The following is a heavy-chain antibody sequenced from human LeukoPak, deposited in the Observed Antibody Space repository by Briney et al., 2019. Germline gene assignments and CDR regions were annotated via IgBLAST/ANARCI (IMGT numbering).Heavy chain of an antibody. Sequence: GGSLRLSCAASGFTFDDYGMSWVRQAPGKGLEWVSGINWNGGSTGYADSVKGRFTISRDNAKNSLYLQMSSLRAEDTAVYYCARVSRQGFVVVPDTISFDYWGQGALVTVSS. D-gene: IGHD2-2*01. CDR3: ARVSRQGFVVVPDTISFDY. V-gene: IGHV3-20*04. CDR1: GFTFDDYG. CDR2: INWNGGST. J-gene: IGHJ4*02.